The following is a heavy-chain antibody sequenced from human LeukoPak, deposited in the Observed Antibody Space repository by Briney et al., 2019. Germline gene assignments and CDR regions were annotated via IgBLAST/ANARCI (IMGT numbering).Heavy chain of an antibody. V-gene: IGHV4-59*12. CDR3: ARGFDSAYFDY. CDR2: IYYSGST. Sequence: SETLSLTCTVSGGSISNKYWSWIRQPPGKGLEWIGYIYYSGSTYYNPSLKSRVTISVDTSKNQFSLKLSSVTAADTAVYYCARGFDSAYFDYWGQGTLVTVSS. CDR1: GGSISNKY. J-gene: IGHJ4*02. D-gene: IGHD2-21*01.